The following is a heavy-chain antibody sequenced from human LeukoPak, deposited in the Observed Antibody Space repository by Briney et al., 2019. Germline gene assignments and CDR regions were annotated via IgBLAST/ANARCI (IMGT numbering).Heavy chain of an antibody. Sequence: GGSLRLSCAASGFTFSSYWMHGVRQAPGKGLVWVSRINGDGSTTTYVDSVKGRFTIYRDNAKNTVYLQMNSLRVEDTAVYYCATVRSGSWDWFDPWGQGTLVTVSS. CDR1: GFTFSSYW. D-gene: IGHD3-10*01. J-gene: IGHJ5*02. V-gene: IGHV3-74*01. CDR3: ATVRSGSWDWFDP. CDR2: INGDGSTT.